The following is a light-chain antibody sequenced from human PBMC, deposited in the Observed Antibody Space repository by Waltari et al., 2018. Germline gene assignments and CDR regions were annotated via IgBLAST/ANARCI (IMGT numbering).Light chain of an antibody. CDR2: DAS. CDR1: QSVGRT. Sequence: EIVLTKSPAPLSLSSGASATLSCWASQSVGRTLAWYQQRPGQAPRLLIYDASSRATGIPDRFSGSGSGTDFSLTISRLEPEDFAVYYCQKYGTRPATFGQGTKVEVK. J-gene: IGKJ1*01. CDR3: QKYGTRPAT. V-gene: IGKV3-20*01.